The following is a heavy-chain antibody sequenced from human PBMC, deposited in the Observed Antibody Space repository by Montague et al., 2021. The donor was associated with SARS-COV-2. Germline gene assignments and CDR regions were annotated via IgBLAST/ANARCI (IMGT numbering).Heavy chain of an antibody. J-gene: IGHJ4*02. CDR3: ARGRQHINMVVVVVTGGEYYFDF. CDR1: DGSFSDYS. Sequence: SETLSLTCAVYDGSFSDYSWTWIRKPPGKGLEWIGEINHRGSTNYNPSLKSRVTISVDTSKNQFSLKLNSVTAADTAVYYCARGRQHINMVVVVVTGGEYYFDFWGQGTLVAVSS. V-gene: IGHV4-34*01. D-gene: IGHD3-22*01. CDR2: INHRGST.